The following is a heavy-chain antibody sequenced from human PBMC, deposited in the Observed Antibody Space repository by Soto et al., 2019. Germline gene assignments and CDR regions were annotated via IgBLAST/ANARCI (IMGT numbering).Heavy chain of an antibody. CDR3: VAGTGYWGLNDH. Sequence: QVQLVESGGGVIQPGKSLRLSCSASGFAFSTYAMHWVRQAPGKGLEWVAVIMADGSRQFYGNSVTGRFTIARDTSKTTSCLQLTSLGDSDTALFFCVAGTGYWGLNDHWGQGTVVTVSS. CDR1: GFAFSTYA. J-gene: IGHJ5*02. CDR2: IMADGSRQ. V-gene: IGHV3-33*08. D-gene: IGHD3-9*01.